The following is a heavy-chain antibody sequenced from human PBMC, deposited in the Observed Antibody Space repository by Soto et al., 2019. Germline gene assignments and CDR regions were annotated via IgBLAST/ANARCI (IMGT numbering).Heavy chain of an antibody. CDR1: GFTFSSYG. D-gene: IGHD6-6*01. CDR2: TWYDGSNK. CDR3: ARDDSSSAEGTDY. J-gene: IGHJ4*02. V-gene: IGHV3-33*01. Sequence: GGSLRLSCAASGFTFSSYGMHWVRQAPGKGLEWVAVTWYDGSNKYYADSVKGRFTISRDNSKNTLYLQMNSLRAEDTAVYYCARDDSSSAEGTDYWGQGTLVTVSS.